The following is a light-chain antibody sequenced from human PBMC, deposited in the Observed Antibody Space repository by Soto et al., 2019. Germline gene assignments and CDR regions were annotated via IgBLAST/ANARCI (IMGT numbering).Light chain of an antibody. CDR3: QQHNSYWT. J-gene: IGKJ1*01. Sequence: DIQMTQSPSTLSASVGDRVTITYRASQSISSWLAWYQQKPGKAPKLLIYDASSLESGVPSRFSGSGSGTEFALTISSLQPDDFATYYCQQHNSYWTFGQGTKVDIK. CDR2: DAS. V-gene: IGKV1-5*01. CDR1: QSISSW.